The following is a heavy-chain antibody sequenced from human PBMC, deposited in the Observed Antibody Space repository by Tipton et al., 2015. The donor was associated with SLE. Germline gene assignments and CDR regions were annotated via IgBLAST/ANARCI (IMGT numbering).Heavy chain of an antibody. D-gene: IGHD6-13*01. CDR2: ISYDGSNK. CDR1: GFTFSSYA. Sequence: SLRLSCAASGFTFSSYAMHWVRQAPGKGLEWVAVISYDGSNKYYADSVKGRFTISRDNSKNTLYLQMNSLRAEDTAVYYCARDGFIAAAGPYYFDYWGQGTLVTASS. CDR3: ARDGFIAAAGPYYFDY. V-gene: IGHV3-30*04. J-gene: IGHJ4*02.